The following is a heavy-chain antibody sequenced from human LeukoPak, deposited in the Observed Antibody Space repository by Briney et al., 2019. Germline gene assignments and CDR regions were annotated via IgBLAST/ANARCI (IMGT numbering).Heavy chain of an antibody. D-gene: IGHD3-9*01. J-gene: IGHJ4*02. CDR1: GDSFSNNSAA. Sequence: SQTLSLTCAISGDSFSNNSAAWSWIRQSPSRGLEWLGRTYYRSGWHNDYAVSVKSRITINPDTSKNQFSLQLNSVTPEDTAVYYCARGRYLDWYDYWGQGTLVTVSS. CDR2: TYYRSGWHN. V-gene: IGHV6-1*01. CDR3: ARGRYLDWYDY.